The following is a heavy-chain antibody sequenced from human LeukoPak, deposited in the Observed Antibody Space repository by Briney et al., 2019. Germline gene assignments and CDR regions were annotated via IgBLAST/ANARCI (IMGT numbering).Heavy chain of an antibody. V-gene: IGHV4-34*01. Sequence: SETLSLTCAVYGGSFSGYYWSWIRQPPGKGLEWIGEINHSGSTNYNPSLKSRVTISVDTSKNQFSLKLSSVTAADTAVYYCARGRGSTHRYFDLWGRGTLVTVSS. CDR1: GGSFSGYY. D-gene: IGHD6-13*01. CDR2: INHSGST. CDR3: ARGRGSTHRYFDL. J-gene: IGHJ2*01.